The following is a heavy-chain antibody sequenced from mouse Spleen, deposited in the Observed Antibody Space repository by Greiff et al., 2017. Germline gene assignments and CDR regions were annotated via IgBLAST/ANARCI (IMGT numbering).Heavy chain of an antibody. J-gene: IGHJ3*01. V-gene: IGHV1-82*01. D-gene: IGHD5-1*01. CDR2: IYPGDGDT. CDR3: ARGSTGFAY. Sequence: VKLQESGPELVKPGASVKISCKASGYAFSSSWMNWVKQRPGKGLEWIGRIYPGDGDTNYNGKFKGKATLTADKSSSTAYMQLSSLTSEDSAVYFCARGSTGFAYWGQGTLVTVSA. CDR1: GYAFSSSW.